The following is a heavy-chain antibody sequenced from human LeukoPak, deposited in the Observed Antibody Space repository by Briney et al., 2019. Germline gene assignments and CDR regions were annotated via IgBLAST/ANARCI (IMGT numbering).Heavy chain of an antibody. V-gene: IGHV1-69*04. CDR2: IIPILGIA. CDR1: GGTFSSYA. CDR3: ARASQLPGYCSGGSCPIDY. D-gene: IGHD2-15*01. J-gene: IGHJ4*02. Sequence: SVKVSCKASGGTFSSYAISWVRQAPGQGLEWMGRIIPILGIANYAQKSQGRVTITADKSTSTAYMELSSLRSEDTAVYYCARASQLPGYCSGGSCPIDYWGQGTLVTVSS.